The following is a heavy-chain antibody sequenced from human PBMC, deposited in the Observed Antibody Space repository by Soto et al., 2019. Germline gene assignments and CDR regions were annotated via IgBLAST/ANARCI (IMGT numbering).Heavy chain of an antibody. CDR2: INPSGGTT. CDR1: GGTFSSYT. CDR3: ARGPATAPDAY. V-gene: IGHV1-69*08. J-gene: IGHJ4*02. D-gene: IGHD2-2*01. Sequence: QVQLVQSGAEVKKPGSSVKVSCKASGGTFSSYTISWVRQAPGQGLEWMGIINPSGGTTTYAQKFQGRVTMTRDTSTSTVYMELSSLRSEDTAVYYCARGPATAPDAYWGLGTLVTVSS.